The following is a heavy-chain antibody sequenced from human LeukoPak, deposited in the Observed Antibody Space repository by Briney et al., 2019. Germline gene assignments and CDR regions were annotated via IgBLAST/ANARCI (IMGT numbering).Heavy chain of an antibody. V-gene: IGHV3-23*01. D-gene: IGHD3-3*01. CDR1: GLTFSSYA. J-gene: IGHJ6*02. CDR3: AKGPITIFGDNLSYYYYYGMDV. CDR2: ISGSGGST. Sequence: PGGSLRLSCAASGLTFSSYAMSWVRQAPGKGLEWVSAISGSGGSTYYADSVKGRFTISRDNSKNTLYLQMNSLRAEDTAVYYCAKGPITIFGDNLSYYYYYGMDVWGQGTTVTVSS.